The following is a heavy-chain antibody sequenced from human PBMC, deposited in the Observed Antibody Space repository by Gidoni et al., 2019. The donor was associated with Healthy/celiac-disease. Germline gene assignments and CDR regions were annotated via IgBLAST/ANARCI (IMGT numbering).Heavy chain of an antibody. CDR1: AFTFMSYS. Sequence: EVQLVASGGGLVKPGGSLRLSCAASAFTFMSYSLHWVRQAQGQGLAWVSSISSSSSYISYADSVKGRFTISRDNAKNSLYLQMNSLRAEDTAVDYCAREGYSGYDASRCWGQGTLVTVSS. J-gene: IGHJ1*01. D-gene: IGHD5-12*01. CDR3: AREGYSGYDASRC. V-gene: IGHV3-21*01. CDR2: ISSSSSYI.